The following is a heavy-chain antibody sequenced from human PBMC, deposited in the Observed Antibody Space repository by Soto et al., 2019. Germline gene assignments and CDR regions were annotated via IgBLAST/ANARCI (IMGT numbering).Heavy chain of an antibody. D-gene: IGHD3-10*01. Sequence: SETLSLTCTVSGGSISSYYWSWIRQPPGKGLEXMGNTXXSXSXXXNXXXXSRVTISGDSSKNQFSLKLSSVTAADTAVYYCARDGSWHHYGMDVWGQGTTVTVSS. J-gene: IGHJ6*02. CDR2: TXXSXSX. CDR3: ARDGSWHHYGMDV. V-gene: IGHV4-59*12. CDR1: GGSISSYY.